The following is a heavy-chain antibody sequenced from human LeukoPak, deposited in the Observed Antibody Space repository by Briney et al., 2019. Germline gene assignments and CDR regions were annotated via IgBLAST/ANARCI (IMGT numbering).Heavy chain of an antibody. CDR3: AVVVRGVIIGGYFDY. D-gene: IGHD3-10*01. CDR1: GYSFTSYW. Sequence: GVSLKISCKGSGYSFTSYWIGWVRQMPGKGLEWMRIIYPGDSDTRYSPSFEGQVTISADKSISTAYLQWSSLKASDTAMYYCAVVVRGVIIGGYFDYWGQGTLVTVSS. J-gene: IGHJ4*02. CDR2: IYPGDSDT. V-gene: IGHV5-51*01.